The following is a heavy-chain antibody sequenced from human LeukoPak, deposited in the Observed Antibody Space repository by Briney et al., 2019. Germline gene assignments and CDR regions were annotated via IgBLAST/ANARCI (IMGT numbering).Heavy chain of an antibody. V-gene: IGHV3-15*07. CDR3: TTVYDSSGYYRRGFDY. CDR1: GFTVSSNY. Sequence: TGGSLRLSCAASGFTVSSNYMNWVRQAPGKGLEWVGRIKSKTDGGTTDYAAPVKGRFTISRDDSKNTLYLQMNSLKTEDTAVYYCTTVYDSSGYYRRGFDYWGQGTLVTVSS. D-gene: IGHD3-22*01. J-gene: IGHJ4*02. CDR2: IKSKTDGGTT.